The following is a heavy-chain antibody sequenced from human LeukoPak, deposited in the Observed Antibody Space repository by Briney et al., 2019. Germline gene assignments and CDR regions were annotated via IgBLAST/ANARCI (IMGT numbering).Heavy chain of an antibody. D-gene: IGHD2-21*02. V-gene: IGHV1-46*01. CDR3: ARELAYCGGDCYYAIGY. J-gene: IGHJ4*02. CDR1: GGTFSSYS. Sequence: ASVKVSCKASGGTFSSYSISWVRQAPGQGLEWMGIINPSGGSTSYAQKFQGRVTMTRDTSTRTVYMELSSLRSEDTAVYYCARELAYCGGDCYYAIGYWGQGTLVTVSS. CDR2: INPSGGST.